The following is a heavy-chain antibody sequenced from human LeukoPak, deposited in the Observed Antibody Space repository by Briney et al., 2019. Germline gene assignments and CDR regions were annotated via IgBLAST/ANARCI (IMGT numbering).Heavy chain of an antibody. CDR1: GGSISSYY. V-gene: IGHV4-59*01. J-gene: IGHJ4*02. Sequence: SETLSLTCTVSGGSISSYYWSWIRQPPGKGLEWIGYIYYSGSTNYNPSLKSRVTISVDTSKNQFSLKLSSVTAADTAVYYCAREAPVVSSVTTTQRGLDYWGQGTLVTVSS. CDR2: IYYSGST. CDR3: AREAPVVSSVTTTQRGLDY. D-gene: IGHD4-17*01.